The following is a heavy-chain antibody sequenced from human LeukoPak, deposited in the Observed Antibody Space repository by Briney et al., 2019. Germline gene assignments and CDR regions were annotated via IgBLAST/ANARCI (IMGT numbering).Heavy chain of an antibody. CDR1: GFSFSIHW. D-gene: IGHD2/OR15-2a*01. Sequence: GGSLRLSCAASGFSFSIHWMHWVRQAPGKGLVWVSRINPEGGSTNYADSVKGRFTISRDNAKKTLYLQMNSLRAEDTAAYYCARDRMDYWGQGILVTVST. CDR2: INPEGGST. V-gene: IGHV3-74*01. J-gene: IGHJ4*02. CDR3: ARDRMDY.